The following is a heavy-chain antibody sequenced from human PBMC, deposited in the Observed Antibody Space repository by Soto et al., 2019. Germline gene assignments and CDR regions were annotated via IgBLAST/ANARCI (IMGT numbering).Heavy chain of an antibody. CDR1: GFTFSSYG. J-gene: IGHJ4*02. Sequence: QVQLVESGGGVVQPGRSLRLSCAASGFTFSSYGMHWVRQAPGKGLEWVAVLWYDGSNKYYADSVKGRFTISRDNSKNTLYLQMNSLRAEDTAVYYCARDSRGGRSGSPDYWGQGTLVTVSS. D-gene: IGHD3-10*01. CDR2: LWYDGSNK. V-gene: IGHV3-33*01. CDR3: ARDSRGGRSGSPDY.